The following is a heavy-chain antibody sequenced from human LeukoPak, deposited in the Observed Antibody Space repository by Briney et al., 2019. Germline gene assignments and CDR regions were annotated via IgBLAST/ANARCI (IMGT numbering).Heavy chain of an antibody. CDR1: GFTFSSYE. D-gene: IGHD4-23*01. J-gene: IGHJ4*02. V-gene: IGHV3-48*03. CDR3: ARRAGGYSHPYDY. CDR2: ISDSGTSI. Sequence: GGSLRLSCAASGFTFSSYEMNWVRQAPGKGLEWVSYISDSGTSIYYADSVKGRFTISRDNSKNTLYLQMNSLRAEDTAVYYCARRAGGYSHPYDYWGQGILVTVSS.